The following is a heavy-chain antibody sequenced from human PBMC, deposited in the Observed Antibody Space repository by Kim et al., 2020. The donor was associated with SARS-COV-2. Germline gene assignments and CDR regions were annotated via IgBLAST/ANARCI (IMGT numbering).Heavy chain of an antibody. Sequence: GGSLRLSCAVSGYSITDNYMSWVSQAPGRGLEWVSIIYSGGSTSYADSVKGRFTFSRDNSKNTIYLQMNSLRAEDTAVYYCAGHYCSRGSCYFDDWGQGT. CDR1: GYSITDNY. D-gene: IGHD2-15*01. CDR3: AGHYCSRGSCYFDD. CDR2: IYSGGST. J-gene: IGHJ4*02. V-gene: IGHV3-53*01.